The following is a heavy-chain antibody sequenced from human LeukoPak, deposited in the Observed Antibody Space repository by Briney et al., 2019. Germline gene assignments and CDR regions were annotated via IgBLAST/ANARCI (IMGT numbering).Heavy chain of an antibody. J-gene: IGHJ4*02. V-gene: IGHV4-59*01. CDR2: IYYSGST. Sequence: PSETLSLTCTVSGGSISSYYWSWIRQPPGKGLEWIGYIYYSGSTNYNPSLKSRVTISVDTSKNQFFLKLSSVTAADTAVYYCARAGGRGRVDYWGQGTLVTVSS. D-gene: IGHD1-26*01. CDR1: GGSISSYY. CDR3: ARAGGRGRVDY.